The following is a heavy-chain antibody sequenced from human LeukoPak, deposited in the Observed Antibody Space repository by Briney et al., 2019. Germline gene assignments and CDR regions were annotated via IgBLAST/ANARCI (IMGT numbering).Heavy chain of an antibody. CDR2: VHYSGST. J-gene: IGHJ4*02. V-gene: IGHV4-39*07. CDR1: GGSISTNSYY. Sequence: SETLSLTCTVSGGSISTNSYYWGWIRQPPGKGLEWIGSVHYSGSTHYNPSLKSRVTVSVDTSKNQFSLKLSSVTAADTAVYYCARTSMAALTELFDYWGQGTLVTVSS. D-gene: IGHD5-24*01. CDR3: ARTSMAALTELFDY.